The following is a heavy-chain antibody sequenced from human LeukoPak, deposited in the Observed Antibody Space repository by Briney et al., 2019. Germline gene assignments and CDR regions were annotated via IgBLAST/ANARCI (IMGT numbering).Heavy chain of an antibody. V-gene: IGHV4-39*01. Sequence: PSETLSLTFTVSGGSISSSSYYWGWIRQPPGKGLEWIGSIYYSGSTYYNPSLKSRVTISVDTSKNQFSLKLSSVTAADTAVYYCASGVGATGNFDYWGQGTLVTVSS. CDR2: IYYSGST. CDR1: GGSISSSSYY. J-gene: IGHJ4*02. CDR3: ASGVGATGNFDY. D-gene: IGHD1-26*01.